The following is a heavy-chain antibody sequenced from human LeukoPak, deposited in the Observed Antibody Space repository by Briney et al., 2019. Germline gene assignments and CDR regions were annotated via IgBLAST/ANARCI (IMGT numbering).Heavy chain of an antibody. J-gene: IGHJ5*02. CDR1: GGSISSSSYY. D-gene: IGHD2-2*01. CDR3: ARLIVVVPAASFDP. Sequence: SETLSLTCTVSGGSISSSSYYWGWIRQPPGKGLEWIGLIYYSGSTYYNPSLKIRVTISVDTSKNQFSLKLSSVTAADTAVYYCARLIVVVPAASFDPWGQGTLVTVS. V-gene: IGHV4-39*01. CDR2: IYYSGST.